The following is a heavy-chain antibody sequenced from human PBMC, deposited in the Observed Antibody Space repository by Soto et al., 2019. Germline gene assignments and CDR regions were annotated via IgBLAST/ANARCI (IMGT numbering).Heavy chain of an antibody. CDR3: ARHHPFGVAGGWFDP. J-gene: IGHJ5*02. D-gene: IGHD3-3*01. V-gene: IGHV4-39*01. CDR1: GGSIVSSSYY. CDR2: IYYSGST. Sequence: SETLSLTCTVSGGSIVSSSYYVVWIRQPPWKGLEWIGSIYYSGSTYYNPSLKSRVTISVDTSKNQFSLKLSSVTAADTAVYYCARHHPFGVAGGWFDPWGQGTLVTVSS.